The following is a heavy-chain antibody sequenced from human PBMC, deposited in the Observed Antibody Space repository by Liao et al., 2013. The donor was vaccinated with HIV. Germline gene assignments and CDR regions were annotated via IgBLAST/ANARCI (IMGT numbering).Heavy chain of an antibody. CDR1: GGSISSRSYY. D-gene: IGHD3-22*01. CDR2: IYTSGST. J-gene: IGHJ6*03. V-gene: IGHV4-61*02. CDR3: AREYYDSRDYYYMDV. Sequence: QVQLQESGPGLVKPSQTLSLTCTVSGGSISSRSYYWSWIRQPAGKGLEWIGRIYTSGSTNYNPSLKSRVTISVDTSKNQFSLKLSSVTAADTAVYYCAREYYDSRDYYYMDVWGKGTTVTVSS.